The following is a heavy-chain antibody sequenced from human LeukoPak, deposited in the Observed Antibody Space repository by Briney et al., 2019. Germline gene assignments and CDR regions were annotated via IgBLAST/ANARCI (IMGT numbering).Heavy chain of an antibody. V-gene: IGHV3-7*01. CDR1: GFPFSPDW. CDR3: ASLDTAAIRTGGY. Sequence: GGSLGLSCAASGFPFSPDWMSWVRQAPGKGLEWVAMIKKSGSETHYVDSVKGRFTISRDSARNSLYLQMSSLKADDTAVYYCASLDTAAIRTGGYWGQGTLVTVSS. D-gene: IGHD5-18*01. CDR2: IKKSGSET. J-gene: IGHJ4*02.